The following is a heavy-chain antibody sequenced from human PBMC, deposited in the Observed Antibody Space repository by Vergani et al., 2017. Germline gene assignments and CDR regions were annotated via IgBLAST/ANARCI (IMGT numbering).Heavy chain of an antibody. D-gene: IGHD5-24*01. CDR1: GFTVSSNY. J-gene: IGHJ3*02. CDR2: IYSGGST. Sequence: EVQLVESGGGLVQPGGSLRLSCAASGFTVSSNYMSWVRQAPGKGLEWVSVIYSGGSTYYADSVKGRFTISRDNSKNTLYLQMNSLRAEDTAVYYCAKLVEMATYGFDIWGQGTMVTVSS. CDR3: AKLVEMATYGFDI. V-gene: IGHV3-66*01.